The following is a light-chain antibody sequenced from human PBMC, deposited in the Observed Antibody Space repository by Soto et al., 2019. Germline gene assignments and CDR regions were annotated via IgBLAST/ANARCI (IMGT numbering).Light chain of an antibody. V-gene: IGKV3D-20*02. CDR1: QSVSGNY. J-gene: IGKJ1*01. CDR3: QQSYCPPRT. CDR2: DAS. Sequence: SAFALSLSPGAAATLPCRASQSVSGNYLAWYQQKPGQAPRLVIYDASSRATGIPDRFSGSGSGTDFTLTISSLQPEDFATYYCQQSYCPPRTFGQGTKLDIK.